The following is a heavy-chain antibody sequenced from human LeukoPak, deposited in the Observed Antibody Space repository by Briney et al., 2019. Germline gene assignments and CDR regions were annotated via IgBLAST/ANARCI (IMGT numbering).Heavy chain of an antibody. Sequence: PGGSLRLSCAASGFAFSNFAMSWVRQAPGKGLEWVSAMSGSGYYTYYVESVKGRFTISRDNSKSTLYLHMNSLRADDTAVYYCAKMEGQRLYDYCMDVWGRGTTVTVSS. CDR3: AKMEGQRLYDYCMDV. J-gene: IGHJ6*03. CDR2: MSGSGYYT. CDR1: GFAFSNFA. V-gene: IGHV3-23*01. D-gene: IGHD3-3*01.